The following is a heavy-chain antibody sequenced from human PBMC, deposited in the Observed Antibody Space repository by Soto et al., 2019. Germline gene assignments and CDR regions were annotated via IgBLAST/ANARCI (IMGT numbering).Heavy chain of an antibody. J-gene: IGHJ6*04. CDR1: GDSIRSGNHY. D-gene: IGHD3-9*01. CDR2: ISYSRST. V-gene: IGHV4-30-4*02. CDR3: ASVDILTVYGCMDV. Sequence: SETMSLTCTVSGDSIRSGNHYWSWIRQPPGKGLEWIGYISYSRSTSSSPSLKSRVTISVDTSKNQLSLKLSAMTAAYTAVYYCASVDILTVYGCMDVWRKGTTVTVSS.